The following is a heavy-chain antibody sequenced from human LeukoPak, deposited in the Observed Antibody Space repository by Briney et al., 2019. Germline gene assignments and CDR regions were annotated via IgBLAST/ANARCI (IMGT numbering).Heavy chain of an antibody. D-gene: IGHD3-10*01. V-gene: IGHV4-59*01. CDR3: ARDRYYYGSGSYIAPDY. CDR2: IYYSGST. CDR1: GGSISSYY. Sequence: SETLSLTCTVSGGSISSYYWTWIRQPPGKGLEWIGYIYYSGSTNYNPSLKSRVTISVDTSKNQFSLKLTSVTAADTAVYYCARDRYYYGSGSYIAPDYWGQGTLVTVSS. J-gene: IGHJ4*02.